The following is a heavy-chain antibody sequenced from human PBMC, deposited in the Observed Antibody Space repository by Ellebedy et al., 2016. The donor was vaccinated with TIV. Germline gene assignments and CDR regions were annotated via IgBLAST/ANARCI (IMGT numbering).Heavy chain of an antibody. J-gene: IGHJ4*02. CDR1: GFTFSNHA. Sequence: GGSLRLSCTASGFTFSNHAMSWVRQAPGKGLEWVSGIFQGGSTYYAASVKGRFTISRDNSRCSVYLQMNSLRAEDTAVYYCAKDTVDDGYWDFDAWGQGTLVTVSS. V-gene: IGHV3-23*03. CDR2: IFQGGST. CDR3: AKDTVDDGYWDFDA. D-gene: IGHD4-17*01.